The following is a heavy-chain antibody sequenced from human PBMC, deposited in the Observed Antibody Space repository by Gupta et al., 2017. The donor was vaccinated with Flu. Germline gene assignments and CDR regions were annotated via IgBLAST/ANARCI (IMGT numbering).Heavy chain of an antibody. CDR2: INHSGST. CDR1: YY. J-gene: IGHJ5*02. Sequence: YYWSWIRQPSGQGLEWIGQINHSGSTNCSPSLKSRVTMSVDTSKNQFSLKLNSVTAADTAVYYCAGGVGATGSWFDPWGQGTLVTVSS. CDR3: AGGVGATGSWFDP. V-gene: IGHV4-34*01. D-gene: IGHD1-26*01.